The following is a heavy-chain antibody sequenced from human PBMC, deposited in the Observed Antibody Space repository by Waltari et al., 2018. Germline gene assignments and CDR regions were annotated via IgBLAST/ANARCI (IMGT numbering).Heavy chain of an antibody. J-gene: IGHJ4*02. CDR2: ISYDGSNK. CDR3: ARSLRFFDCPDGY. V-gene: IGHV3-30*04. D-gene: IGHD3-9*01. CDR1: GFSFSSYA. Sequence: QVQLVESGGGVVQPGGSLRLSCAASGFSFSSYAVPGVRQAPGKGLEWVAVISYDGSNKFNADSVKGRFTISRDNSKSTLYLQMNSLRVEDTALYYCARSLRFFDCPDGYWGQGTLVTVSS.